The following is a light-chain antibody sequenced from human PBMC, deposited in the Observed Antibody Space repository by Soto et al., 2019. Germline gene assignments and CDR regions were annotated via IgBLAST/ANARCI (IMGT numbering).Light chain of an antibody. CDR1: QSLRSS. CDR2: DAS. J-gene: IGKJ5*01. Sequence: ETMMTQSPDTLSVSLGERATLSCRASQSLRSSLAWYQQKPGQAPRLLIYDASTRATGIPARFSGSGSGTDFTLTISGLEPEDFAVYYCQQRNSWPSITFGQGTRLEIK. V-gene: IGKV3-15*01. CDR3: QQRNSWPSIT.